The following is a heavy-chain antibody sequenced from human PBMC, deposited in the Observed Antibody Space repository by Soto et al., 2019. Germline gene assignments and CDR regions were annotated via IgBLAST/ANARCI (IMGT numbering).Heavy chain of an antibody. D-gene: IGHD6-13*01. Sequence: PGESLKISCRGSGYSFTNYWIGWVRQMPGKGLEWMGIIYPGGSDTRYSPSFQGQVTFSADKSTNTAYLQWSSLKASDTAIYYCARLAAPGTVVRWFDPWGQGTLVTVSS. J-gene: IGHJ5*02. CDR1: GYSFTNYW. CDR3: ARLAAPGTVVRWFDP. V-gene: IGHV5-51*01. CDR2: IYPGGSDT.